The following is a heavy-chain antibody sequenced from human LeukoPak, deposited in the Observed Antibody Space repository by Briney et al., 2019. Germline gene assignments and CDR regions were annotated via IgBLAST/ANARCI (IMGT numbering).Heavy chain of an antibody. CDR2: IYYSGIT. D-gene: IGHD1-26*01. Sequence: PSETLSLTRTVSGGSISTYYWSWIRQPPGRGLEWIGYIYYSGITDYSPSLKSRVTISIDTSKRQFSLKLSSVTAADTAVYYCARWEASRVAFDIWGQGTLVTVSS. CDR1: GGSISTYY. CDR3: ARWEASRVAFDI. V-gene: IGHV4-59*01. J-gene: IGHJ3*02.